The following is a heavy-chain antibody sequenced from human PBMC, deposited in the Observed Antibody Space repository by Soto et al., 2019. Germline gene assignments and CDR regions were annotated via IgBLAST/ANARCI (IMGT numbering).Heavy chain of an antibody. J-gene: IGHJ6*02. CDR3: ARDPYVAYSVLIRYYGLDV. CDR2: IIPMYGSR. D-gene: IGHD2-21*01. CDR1: GGTFSTDA. V-gene: IGHV1-69*01. Sequence: QVQLVQSGAEVKKPGSSVRVSCKASGGTFSTDAISWVRQAPGRGPEWIGGIIPMYGSRKYAPNFQGRVTMIADASTNTASVELSSLTSEDTAVYYCARDPYVAYSVLIRYYGLDVWGQGTTVHVSS.